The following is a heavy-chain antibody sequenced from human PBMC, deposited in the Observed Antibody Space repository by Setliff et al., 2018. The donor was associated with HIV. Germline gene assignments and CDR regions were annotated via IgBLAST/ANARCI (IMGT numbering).Heavy chain of an antibody. CDR2: INPNNGVT. V-gene: IGHV1-2*02. CDR3: ATGTTSRGSGRDFDY. CDR1: GYTFTSCD. Sequence: ASVKVSCKASGYTFTSCDIHWVRQATGQGLEWLGWINPNNGVTNYAQNFQGRVTMTRDTSISKAYMELSSLTSDDTAVYFCATGTTSRGSGRDFDYWGQGSLVTVSS. J-gene: IGHJ4*02. D-gene: IGHD3-10*01.